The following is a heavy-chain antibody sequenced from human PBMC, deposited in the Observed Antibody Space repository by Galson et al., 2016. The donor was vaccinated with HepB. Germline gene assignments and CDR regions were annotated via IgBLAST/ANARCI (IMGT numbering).Heavy chain of an antibody. J-gene: IGHJ4*02. CDR1: GFSLGDYY. Sequence: SLRLSCAASGFSLGDYYMTWIRQPPGKGLEWVAVISYDGSNKYYGDSVKGRFTISRDNSKDTLYLQMNSLGAEDTAVYYCAKEGTYYYDSRGYRVPYYFDSWGQGTLVTVSS. D-gene: IGHD3-22*01. V-gene: IGHV3-30*18. CDR2: ISYDGSNK. CDR3: AKEGTYYYDSRGYRVPYYFDS.